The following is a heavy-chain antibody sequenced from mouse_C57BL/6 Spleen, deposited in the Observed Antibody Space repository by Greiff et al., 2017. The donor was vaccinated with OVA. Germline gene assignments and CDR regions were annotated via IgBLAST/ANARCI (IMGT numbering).Heavy chain of an antibody. D-gene: IGHD6-5*01. Sequence: QVQLKESGPELVKPGASVKISCKASGYAFSSSWMNWVKQRPGKGLEWIGRIYPGDGDTNYNGKFKGKATLAAAKSSSTAYMQLSSLTSEDSAVYVCARPAMRDNGDGEDWDIGGWGTGTTVTVSS. CDR1: GYAFSSSW. CDR2: IYPGDGDT. V-gene: IGHV1-82*01. J-gene: IGHJ1*03. CDR3: ARPAMRDNGDGEDWDIGG.